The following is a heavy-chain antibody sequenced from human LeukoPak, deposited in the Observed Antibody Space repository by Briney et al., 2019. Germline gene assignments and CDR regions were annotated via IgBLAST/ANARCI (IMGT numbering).Heavy chain of an antibody. CDR2: IYSGGSS. Sequence: SETLSLTCTVSGGSISSSSYYWGWIRQPPGKGLEWIGRIYSGGSSYYNPSLKSRVSISVDTSNNQFSLKVNSVTAADTAVYYCARDAGHQLSRRNYYAMDVWGQGTTVTVSS. D-gene: IGHD2-2*01. CDR3: ARDAGHQLSRRNYYAMDV. J-gene: IGHJ6*02. CDR1: GGSISSSSYY. V-gene: IGHV4-39*07.